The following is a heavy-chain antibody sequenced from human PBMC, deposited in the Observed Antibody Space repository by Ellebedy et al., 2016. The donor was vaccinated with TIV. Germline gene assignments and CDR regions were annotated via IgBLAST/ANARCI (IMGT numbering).Heavy chain of an antibody. V-gene: IGHV1-46*01. CDR3: ARDQVTGDAFDI. J-gene: IGHJ3*02. CDR2: INPSGAAT. CDR1: GYTFTSYY. Sequence: ASVKVSXXASGYTFTSYYVHWVRQAPGQGLEWMGIINPSGAATSYAQRFQGRVTMTRDTSTRMAYMELRSLRSDDTAVYYCARDQVTGDAFDIWGQGTMVTVSS. D-gene: IGHD1-14*01.